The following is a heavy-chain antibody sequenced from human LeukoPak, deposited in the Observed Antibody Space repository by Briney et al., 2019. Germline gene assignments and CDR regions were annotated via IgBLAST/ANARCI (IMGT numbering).Heavy chain of an antibody. CDR3: AKGSGSSIAAPFDY. D-gene: IGHD6-6*01. V-gene: IGHV3-74*01. J-gene: IGHJ4*02. CDR1: GFTFSSYW. Sequence: GGSLRLSCAASGFTFSSYWMHWVRQGPGKGLVWVSRISSDGSTTSYADSVKGRFTISRDNAKNTLYLQMNSLRVEGTAVYYCAKGSGSSIAAPFDYWGQGTLVTVSS. CDR2: ISSDGSTT.